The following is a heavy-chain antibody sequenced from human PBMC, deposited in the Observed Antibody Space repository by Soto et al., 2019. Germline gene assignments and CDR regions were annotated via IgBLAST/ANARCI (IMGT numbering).Heavy chain of an antibody. CDR1: GGSISSSSYY. J-gene: IGHJ6*02. D-gene: IGHD6-13*01. Sequence: SETLSLTCTVSGGSISSSSYYWGWIRQPPGKGLEWIGSIYYSGSTYYNPSLKSRVTISVDTSKNQFSLKLSSVTAADTAVYYCARHNPQQLDDYYYYGMDVWGQGTTVTVSS. V-gene: IGHV4-39*01. CDR2: IYYSGST. CDR3: ARHNPQQLDDYYYYGMDV.